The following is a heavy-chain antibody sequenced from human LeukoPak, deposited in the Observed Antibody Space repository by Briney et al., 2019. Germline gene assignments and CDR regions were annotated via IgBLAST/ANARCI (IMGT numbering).Heavy chain of an antibody. V-gene: IGHV4-34*10. CDR1: GGSFSGYY. Sequence: SETLSLTCAVYGGSFSGYYWSWIRQPPGKGLEWIGYIYYSGSIYYNPSLKSRVTMSVDTSKNQFSLKLSSVTAVDTAVYYCARYSGSYYGFDYWGQGTLVTVSS. CDR3: ARYSGSYYGFDY. D-gene: IGHD1-26*01. CDR2: IYYSGSI. J-gene: IGHJ4*02.